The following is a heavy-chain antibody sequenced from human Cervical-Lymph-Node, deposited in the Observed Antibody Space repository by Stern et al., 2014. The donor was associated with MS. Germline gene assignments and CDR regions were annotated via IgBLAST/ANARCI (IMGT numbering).Heavy chain of an antibody. J-gene: IGHJ4*02. Sequence: VQLVESGAEVKEPGASVKVSCKASGYTFTNYYVHWVRQAPGQGLEWMGIINPSGVSTSYAQKFPGRLTMTRDTSTSPDYMELSSLRSEDTAVYFCARDKGIITAAGYYLDYGGQGTLVTVSS. CDR1: GYTFTNYY. CDR2: INPSGVST. D-gene: IGHD6-13*01. CDR3: ARDKGIITAAGYYLDY. V-gene: IGHV1-46*03.